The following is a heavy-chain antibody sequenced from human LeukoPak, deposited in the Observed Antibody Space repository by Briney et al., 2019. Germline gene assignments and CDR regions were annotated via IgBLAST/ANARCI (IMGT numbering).Heavy chain of an antibody. D-gene: IGHD4-11*01. CDR3: ARHPATVTTLYDY. V-gene: IGHV4-39*01. Sequence: NPSETLSLTCTVSGGSLSSSSYYWGWIRQPPGQGLEWIGSIYYSGRTHSHPSLKSRVTISVDTSKNQFSLKLRSLTAADTALYFCARHPATVTTLYDYWGQGTLVTVSS. CDR1: GGSLSSSSYY. CDR2: IYYSGRT. J-gene: IGHJ4*02.